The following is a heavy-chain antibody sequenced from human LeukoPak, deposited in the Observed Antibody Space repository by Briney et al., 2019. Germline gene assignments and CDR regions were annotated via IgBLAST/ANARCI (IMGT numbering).Heavy chain of an antibody. D-gene: IGHD2-15*01. CDR1: GYTFTGYY. CDR3: ARLGYCSGGSCYYYGMDV. V-gene: IGHV1-2*02. J-gene: IGHJ6*02. CDR2: TNPNSGGT. Sequence: ASVKVSCKASGYTFTGYYMHWVRQAPGQGLEWMGWTNPNSGGTNYAQKFQGRVTMTRDTSISTAYMELSRLRSDDTAVYYCARLGYCSGGSCYYYGMDVWGQGTTVTVSS.